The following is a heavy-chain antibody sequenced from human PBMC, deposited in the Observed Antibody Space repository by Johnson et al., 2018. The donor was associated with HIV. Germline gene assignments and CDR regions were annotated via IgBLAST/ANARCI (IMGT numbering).Heavy chain of an antibody. CDR1: GFTFSSYG. Sequence: QVQLVESGGGVVQPGRSLRLSCAASGFTFSSYGMHWVRQAPGKGLEWVAVIWYDGSNKYYADSGKGRFTISRDNSKNTLHLQMNSLKTEDKGVYYCTTERGYAYDIWGQGTMVTVSS. CDR3: TTERGYAYDI. D-gene: IGHD1-14*01. CDR2: IWYDGSNK. J-gene: IGHJ3*02. V-gene: IGHV3-33*01.